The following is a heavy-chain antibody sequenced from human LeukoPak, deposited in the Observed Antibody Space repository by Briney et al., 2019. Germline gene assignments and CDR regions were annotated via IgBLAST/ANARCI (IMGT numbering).Heavy chain of an antibody. V-gene: IGHV3-30*04. CDR3: ARAHNWKYGSFDF. J-gene: IGHJ4*02. CDR2: ISYDGSNK. CDR1: GFTFSSYA. Sequence: PGKSLRLSCAASGFTFSSYAMHWVRQAPGKGLDWVALISYDGSNKYYADSVKGRFTISRDNAKNSLYLQMNSLRAEDTAVYYCARAHNWKYGSFDFWGQGTLVTVSS. D-gene: IGHD1-7*01.